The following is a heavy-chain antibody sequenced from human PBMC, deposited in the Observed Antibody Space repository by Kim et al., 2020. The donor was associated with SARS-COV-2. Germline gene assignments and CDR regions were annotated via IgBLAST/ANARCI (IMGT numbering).Heavy chain of an antibody. D-gene: IGHD3-10*01. CDR1: GFTFSSYA. CDR2: ISYDGSNK. Sequence: GGSLRLSCAASGFTFSSYAMHWVRQAPGKGLEWVAVISYDGSNKYYVDSVKGRFTISRDNSKNTLYLQMNSLRAEDTAVYYCARRYYYGSGSYKNWFDPWGQGTLVTVSS. V-gene: IGHV3-30*04. J-gene: IGHJ5*02. CDR3: ARRYYYGSGSYKNWFDP.